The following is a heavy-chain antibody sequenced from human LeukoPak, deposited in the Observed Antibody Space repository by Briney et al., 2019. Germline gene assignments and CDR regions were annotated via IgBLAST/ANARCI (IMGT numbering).Heavy chain of an antibody. V-gene: IGHV5-51*01. CDR1: GYSFTSYW. J-gene: IGHJ4*02. Sequence: GESLKISCKGSGYSFTSYWIGWVRQMPGKRLEWMGIIYPGDSDTSYSPSFPLQVTISADKSISTAYLQWSSPKASDTAMYYCARLTAMPRGYFDYWGQGTLVTVSS. D-gene: IGHD5-18*01. CDR2: IYPGDSDT. CDR3: ARLTAMPRGYFDY.